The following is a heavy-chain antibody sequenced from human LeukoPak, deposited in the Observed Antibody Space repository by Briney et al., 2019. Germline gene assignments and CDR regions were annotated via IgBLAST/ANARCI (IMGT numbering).Heavy chain of an antibody. CDR3: VREENWFDP. J-gene: IGHJ5*02. V-gene: IGHV1-69*06. CDR2: IIPIFGTA. CDR1: GGTFSSYA. Sequence: SVKVSCKASGGTFSSYAISWVRQAPGQGLEWMGGIIPIFGTANYAQKFQGRVTITADKSTSTAYMELRSLRSDDTAVYYCVREENWFDPWGQGTLVTVSS.